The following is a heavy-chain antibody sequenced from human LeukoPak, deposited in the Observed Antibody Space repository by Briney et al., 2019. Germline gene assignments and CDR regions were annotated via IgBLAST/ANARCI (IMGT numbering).Heavy chain of an antibody. CDR1: GFTFSSYG. CDR3: ARSGVYDSSGYMDY. J-gene: IGHJ4*02. Sequence: GRSLRLSCAASGFTFSSYGMHWVRQAPGKGLEWVAVIWYDGSNKYYADSVKGRFTISRDNSKNTLYLQMNSLRAEDTAVYYCARSGVYDSSGYMDYWGQGTLVTVSS. V-gene: IGHV3-33*01. D-gene: IGHD3-22*01. CDR2: IWYDGSNK.